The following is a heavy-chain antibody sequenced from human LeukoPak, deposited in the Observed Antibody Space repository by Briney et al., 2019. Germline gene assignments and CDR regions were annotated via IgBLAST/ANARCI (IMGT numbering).Heavy chain of an antibody. CDR1: GGTFSSYA. Sequence: GASVEVSCKASGGTFSSYAISWVRQAPGQGLEWMGRIIPIFGTANYAQKFQGRVTITTDESTSTAYMELSSLRSEDTAVYYCAREAVAGTFDYWGQGTLVTVSS. J-gene: IGHJ4*02. D-gene: IGHD6-19*01. CDR2: IIPIFGTA. V-gene: IGHV1-69*05. CDR3: AREAVAGTFDY.